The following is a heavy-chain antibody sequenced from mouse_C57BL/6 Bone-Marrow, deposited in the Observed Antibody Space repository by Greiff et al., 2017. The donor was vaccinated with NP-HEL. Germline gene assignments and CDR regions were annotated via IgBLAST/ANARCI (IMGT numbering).Heavy chain of an antibody. Sequence: VQLQQPGAELVRPGTSVKLSCKASGYTFTSYWMHWVKQRPGQGLEWIGVIDPSDSYTNYNQKFKGKATLTVDTSSSTAYMKLSSLTSEDSAVYYCAAHYYGSSSEYYYDMDFWGQGTSVTVSS. CDR3: AAHYYGSSSEYYYDMDF. CDR2: IDPSDSYT. V-gene: IGHV1-59*01. D-gene: IGHD1-1*01. J-gene: IGHJ4*01. CDR1: GYTFTSYW.